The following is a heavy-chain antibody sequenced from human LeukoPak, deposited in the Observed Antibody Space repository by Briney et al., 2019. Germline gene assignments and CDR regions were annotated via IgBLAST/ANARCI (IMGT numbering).Heavy chain of an antibody. CDR3: ARGSGYSYGLDY. J-gene: IGHJ4*02. CDR1: GGSISSSYYY. CDR2: IYYSGST. Sequence: SETLSLTCTVSGGSISSSYYYWGWIRQPPGKGLEWIGSIYYSGSTNCNPSLKSRVTISVDTSKNQFSLKLSSVTAADTAVYYCARGSGYSYGLDYWGQGTLVTVSS. V-gene: IGHV4-39*07. D-gene: IGHD5-18*01.